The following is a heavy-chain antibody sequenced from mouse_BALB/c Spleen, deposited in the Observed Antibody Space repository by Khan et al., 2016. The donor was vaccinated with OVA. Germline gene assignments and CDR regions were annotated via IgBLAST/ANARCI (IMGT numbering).Heavy chain of an antibody. CDR3: ARGNFYAMDD. CDR1: GFSLTSYG. D-gene: IGHD2-1*01. V-gene: IGHV2-6*02. J-gene: IGHJ4*01. CDR2: IWSDGAS. Sequence: QVQLKESGPGLVAPSQSLSITCTVSGFSLTSYGVHWVRQPPGKGLEWLIVIWSDGASTYNSALKSRLSISKDNSKSQVFLKMNSLQTDDTAMYNCARGNFYAMDDWGQGTSGTVSS.